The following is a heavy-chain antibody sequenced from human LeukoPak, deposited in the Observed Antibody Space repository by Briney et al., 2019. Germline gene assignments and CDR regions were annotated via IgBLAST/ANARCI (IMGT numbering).Heavy chain of an antibody. D-gene: IGHD3-22*01. Sequence: GGSLRLSCAASGFTFSSYAMSWVRQAPGKGLEWVSAISGSGGSTYYADSVKGRFTISRDNSKNTLYLQMNSLRAEDTAVYYCAKDLSGGDYYDSSGYYALGYWGQGTLVTVSS. V-gene: IGHV3-23*01. J-gene: IGHJ4*02. CDR1: GFTFSSYA. CDR3: AKDLSGGDYYDSSGYYALGY. CDR2: ISGSGGST.